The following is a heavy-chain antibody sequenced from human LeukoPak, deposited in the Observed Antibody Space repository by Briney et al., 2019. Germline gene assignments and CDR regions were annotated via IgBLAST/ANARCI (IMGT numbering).Heavy chain of an antibody. CDR2: ISYDGSNK. D-gene: IGHD6-13*01. CDR3: ARAPGIAAAGRLSPDY. CDR1: GFTFSSYW. Sequence: PGGSLRLSCAASGFTFSSYWMSWVRQAPGKGLEWVAVISYDGSNKYYADSVKGRFTISRDNSKNTLYLQMNSLRAEDTAVYYCARAPGIAAAGRLSPDYWGQGTLVTVSP. J-gene: IGHJ4*02. V-gene: IGHV3-30-3*01.